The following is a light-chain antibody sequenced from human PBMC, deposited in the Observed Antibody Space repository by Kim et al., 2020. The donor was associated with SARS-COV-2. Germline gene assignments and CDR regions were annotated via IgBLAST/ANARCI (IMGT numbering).Light chain of an antibody. Sequence: PGQSVTMSCTGTSSDVGRYNYVSWYQQHPGKAPKVMIYDVTKRPSGVPDRFSGSKSGNTASLTISGLQGEDEAEYYCCSFAGNSVVFGGGTADRP. CDR2: DVT. CDR3: CSFAGNSVV. V-gene: IGLV2-11*01. CDR1: SSDVGRYNY. J-gene: IGLJ2*01.